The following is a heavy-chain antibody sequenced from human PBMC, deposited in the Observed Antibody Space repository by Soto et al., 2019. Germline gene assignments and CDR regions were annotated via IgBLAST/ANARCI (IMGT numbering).Heavy chain of an antibody. J-gene: IGHJ6*02. V-gene: IGHV4-59*01. Sequence: PSETLSLTCNVSGGSIYTYYWSWIRQSPGKGLGWIGYISDGGSTNYNPSLKSRVTISVDTSKKEVSLKLSSVSAADTATYFCAGFFSSSICPEDHYFGLEVWGQGTTVTVSS. CDR3: AGFFSSSICPEDHYFGLEV. D-gene: IGHD2-2*01. CDR1: GGSIYTYY. CDR2: ISDGGST.